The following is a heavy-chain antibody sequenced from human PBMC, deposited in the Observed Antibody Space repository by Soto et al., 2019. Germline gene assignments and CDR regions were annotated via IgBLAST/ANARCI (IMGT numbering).Heavy chain of an antibody. CDR3: ARGDCVGGTCYSLAGSFYYYMDV. CDR2: FNSDGSVS. D-gene: IGHD2-15*01. Sequence: PGGSLRLSCAASGFTFSNYWMYWVRQAPGKGLEWVSRFNSDGSVSSYADSVKGRLTISRDNVKNTLYLQMDSLRAEDTALYYCARGDCVGGTCYSLAGSFYYYMDVWGKGTTVTVSS. J-gene: IGHJ6*03. CDR1: GFTFSNYW. V-gene: IGHV3-74*01.